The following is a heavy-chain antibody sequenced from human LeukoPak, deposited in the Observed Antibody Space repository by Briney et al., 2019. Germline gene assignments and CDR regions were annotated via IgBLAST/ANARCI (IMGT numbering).Heavy chain of an antibody. J-gene: IGHJ6*02. D-gene: IGHD2-2*01. CDR1: GFTFSSYA. CDR2: ISSSGATT. CDR3: ARDAPMRTNYYALDV. Sequence: GGSLRLSCAASGFTFSSYAMSWVRQPPGKGLEWVSVISSSGATTYYPDSVKGRFTISRDNSKNTVYLQMNSLRAEDTAVYYCARDAPMRTNYYALDVWGQGTTVTVSS. V-gene: IGHV3-23*01.